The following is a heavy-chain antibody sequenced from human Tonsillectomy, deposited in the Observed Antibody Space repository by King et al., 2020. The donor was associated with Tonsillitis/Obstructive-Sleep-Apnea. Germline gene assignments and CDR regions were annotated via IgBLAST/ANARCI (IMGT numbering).Heavy chain of an antibody. V-gene: IGHV2-5*02. D-gene: IGHD2-2*02. CDR2: IYWDDDK. J-gene: IGHJ4*02. Sequence: TLKESGPTLVKPTQTLTLTCTFSGFSLSTSGVGVAWIRQPPGKALEWLALIYWDDDKRYSPSLKSRLTITKDTSKNQVVLTMTNMDPVDTATNYCARTSRGYGSSTSCYKGSFDYWGQGTLVTVSS. CDR1: GFSLSTSGVG. CDR3: ARTSRGYGSSTSCYKGSFDY.